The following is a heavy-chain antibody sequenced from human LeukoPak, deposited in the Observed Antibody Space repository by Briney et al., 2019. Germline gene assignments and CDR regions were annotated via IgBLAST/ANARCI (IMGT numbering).Heavy chain of an antibody. CDR2: ISGSGGST. J-gene: IGHJ4*02. CDR1: GFTFSSYS. Sequence: GGSLRLSCAASGFTFSSYSMNWVRQAPGKGLEWVSAISGSGGSTYSADSVKGRFTISRDDSKNTLYLQMNSLRAEDTAVYYCAKVTYGDGRPFDYWGQGTLVTVSS. CDR3: AKVTYGDGRPFDY. V-gene: IGHV3-23*01. D-gene: IGHD4-17*01.